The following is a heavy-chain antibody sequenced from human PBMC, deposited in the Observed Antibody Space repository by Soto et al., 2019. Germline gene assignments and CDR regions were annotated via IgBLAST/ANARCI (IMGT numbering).Heavy chain of an antibody. J-gene: IGHJ5*02. CDR2: IIPILGIA. Sequence: ASVKVSCNASGGTFSSYIISWVRQAPGQELEWMGRIIPILGIANYAQKSQGRVTMTRCTSMSTAYMELSSLRSEDTAVYYCARGIKYGDYSRWFDPWGPGTLVTVSS. CDR3: ARGIKYGDYSRWFDP. V-gene: IGHV1-69*02. CDR1: GGTFSSYI. D-gene: IGHD4-17*01.